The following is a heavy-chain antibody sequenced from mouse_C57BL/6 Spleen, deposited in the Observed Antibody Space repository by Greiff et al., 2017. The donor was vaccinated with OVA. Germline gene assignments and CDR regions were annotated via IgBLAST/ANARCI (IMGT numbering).Heavy chain of an antibody. V-gene: IGHV1-82*01. CDR3: TRPCYGDY. CDR1: GYAFSSSW. CDR2: IYPGDGDT. J-gene: IGHJ2*01. D-gene: IGHD2-12*01. Sequence: QVQLKESGPELVKPGASVKISCKASGYAFSSSWMNWVKQRPGQGLEWIGRIYPGDGDTNYNGKFKGKATLTADKSSSTAYMQLSSLTSEDSAVYCCTRPCYGDYRGKGTTVTVAS.